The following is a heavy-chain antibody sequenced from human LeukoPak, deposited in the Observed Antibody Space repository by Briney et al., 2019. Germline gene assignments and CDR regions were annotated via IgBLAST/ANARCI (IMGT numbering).Heavy chain of an antibody. Sequence: ASVKVSCKASGYTFTGYYMHWVRQAPGQGLEWMGWINPNTGGTNYAQKFQGRVTMTRDTTIGTAYMELNRPTSDDTAVYYCASYPRYSSSPPFDYWGQGTLVTVSS. J-gene: IGHJ4*02. CDR2: INPNTGGT. CDR3: ASYPRYSSSPPFDY. CDR1: GYTFTGYY. D-gene: IGHD6-19*01. V-gene: IGHV1-2*02.